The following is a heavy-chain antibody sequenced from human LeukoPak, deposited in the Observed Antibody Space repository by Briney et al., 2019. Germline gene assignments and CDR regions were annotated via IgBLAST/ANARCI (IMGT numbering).Heavy chain of an antibody. D-gene: IGHD2-15*01. V-gene: IGHV1-46*01. Sequence: ASVKVSCKASLYTFTSYYRLWVRQAPGQGLEWMGIINPSWGSTRYEQKFQGRGTITSDTYTSKVYMELSSLRSADTAAYYYARVHSSGGSCYPYTWFDPWGQGTLVTVSS. CDR3: ARVHSSGGSCYPYTWFDP. CDR2: INPSWGST. CDR1: LYTFTSYY. J-gene: IGHJ5*02.